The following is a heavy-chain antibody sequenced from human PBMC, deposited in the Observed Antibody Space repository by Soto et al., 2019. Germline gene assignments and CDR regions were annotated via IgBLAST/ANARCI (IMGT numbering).Heavy chain of an antibody. D-gene: IGHD1-26*01. J-gene: IGHJ4*02. Sequence: PGGSLRLSSAASGFTFSSYGMHWVRQAPGKGLEWVAVISYDGSNKYYADSVKGRFTISRDNSKNTLYLQMNSLRAEDTAVYYCAKGVGATGRVALGDYWGQGTLVTVSS. CDR3: AKGVGATGRVALGDY. V-gene: IGHV3-30*18. CDR2: ISYDGSNK. CDR1: GFTFSSYG.